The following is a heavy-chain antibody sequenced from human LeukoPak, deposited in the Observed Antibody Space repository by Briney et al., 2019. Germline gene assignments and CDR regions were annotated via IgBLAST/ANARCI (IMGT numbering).Heavy chain of an antibody. V-gene: IGHV3-23*01. Sequence: GGSLRLSCAACGFIFSSYAMSWVRQAPERGLEWVSTISGSGGGTYYADSVKGRFTISRDDSKNTLYLQMNSLRAEDTAVYYCVKDLGRYRNNCFDYWGQGTLVTVSS. CDR3: VKDLGRYRNNCFDY. J-gene: IGHJ4*02. CDR1: GFIFSSYA. CDR2: ISGSGGGT. D-gene: IGHD1-26*01.